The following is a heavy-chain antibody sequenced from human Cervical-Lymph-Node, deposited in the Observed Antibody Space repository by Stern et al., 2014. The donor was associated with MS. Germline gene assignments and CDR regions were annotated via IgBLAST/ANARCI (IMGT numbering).Heavy chain of an antibody. CDR2: IYYSGST. D-gene: IGHD6-19*01. V-gene: IGHV4-59*01. CDR3: ARVPLNSSGWYWPDKGAFDI. J-gene: IGHJ3*02. CDR1: GGSISSYY. Sequence: VHLVESGPGLVKPSETLSLTCTVSGGSISSYYWSWIRQPPGKGLEWIGYIYYSGSTNYNPSLKSRVTISVDTSKNQFSLKLSSVTAADTAVYYCARVPLNSSGWYWPDKGAFDIWGQGTMVTVSS.